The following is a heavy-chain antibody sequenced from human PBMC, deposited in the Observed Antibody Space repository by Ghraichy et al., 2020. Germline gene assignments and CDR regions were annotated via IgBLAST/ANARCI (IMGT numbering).Heavy chain of an antibody. CDR1: GFTFSSFA. D-gene: IGHD2-21*02. J-gene: IGHJ3*02. Sequence: GGSLRLSCAASGFTFSSFAMSWVRQVPGKGLEWVSIIRYNGVDTYYADSVKGRCTISRDNSKNTLYLQMNSLTADDPAVYYCAKTVPQGYAFDIWGQGTMVTVSS. V-gene: IGHV3-23*01. CDR2: IRYNGVDT. CDR3: AKTVPQGYAFDI.